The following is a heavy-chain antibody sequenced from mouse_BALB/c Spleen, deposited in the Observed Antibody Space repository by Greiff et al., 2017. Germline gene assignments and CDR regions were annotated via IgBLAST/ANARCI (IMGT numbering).Heavy chain of an antibody. CDR3: ARDYRNDEAWFAY. D-gene: IGHD2-14*01. CDR1: GYSITSDYA. V-gene: IGHV3-2*02. J-gene: IGHJ3*01. Sequence: VQLQQSGPGLVKPSQSLSLTCTVTGYSITSDYAWNWIRQFPGNKLEWMGYISYSGSTSYNPSLKSRISITRDTSKNQFFLQLNSVTTEDTATYYCARDYRNDEAWFAYWGQGTLVTVSA. CDR2: ISYSGST.